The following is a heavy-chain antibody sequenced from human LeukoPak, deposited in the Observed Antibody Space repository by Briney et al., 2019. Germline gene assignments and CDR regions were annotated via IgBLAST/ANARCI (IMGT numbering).Heavy chain of an antibody. CDR2: INPNSGGT. D-gene: IGHD3-10*01. V-gene: IGHV1-2*02. J-gene: IGHJ5*02. CDR3: ARGGSGSYSSWLDP. CDR1: GYTFTGYY. Sequence: ASVKVSCKASGYTFTGYYIHWVRRAPGQGLECMGWINPNSGGTNYAQKFQGRVTMTRDTSISTAYMELSRLRSDDTAVYYCARGGSGSYSSWLDPWGQGTLVTVSS.